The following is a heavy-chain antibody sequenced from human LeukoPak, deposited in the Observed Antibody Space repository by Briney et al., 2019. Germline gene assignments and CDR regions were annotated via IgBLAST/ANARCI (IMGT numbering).Heavy chain of an antibody. CDR2: IWYDGSNK. CDR3: VRDSGWLTDFDY. V-gene: IGHV3-33*01. D-gene: IGHD6-19*01. Sequence: GGSLRLSCAASGFTFSSYGMHWVRQAPGKGLEWVAVIWYDGSNKYYADSVKGQFTISRDNSKNTLYLQMNSLRAEDTAVYYCVRDSGWLTDFDYWGQGTLVTVSS. J-gene: IGHJ4*02. CDR1: GFTFSSYG.